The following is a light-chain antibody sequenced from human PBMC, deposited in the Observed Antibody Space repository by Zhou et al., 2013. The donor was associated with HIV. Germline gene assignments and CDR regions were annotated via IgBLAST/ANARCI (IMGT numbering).Light chain of an antibody. CDR1: QGINNY. V-gene: IGKV1-9*01. J-gene: IGKJ1*01. Sequence: DIQLTQSPSFLSASVGDRVTITCRASQGINNYLTWYQQKPGKAPKLLIYAASTLQSGVPLRFSGSGSGTEFTLTISSLQLEDFATYYCRQHNTFPQTFGQGTKVEIK. CDR2: AAS. CDR3: RQHNTFPQT.